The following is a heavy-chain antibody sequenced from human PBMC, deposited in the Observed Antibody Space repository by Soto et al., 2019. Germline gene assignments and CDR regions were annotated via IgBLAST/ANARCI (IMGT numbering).Heavy chain of an antibody. CDR3: ARDPGLGSSYPPLDY. V-gene: IGHV1-18*04. J-gene: IGHJ4*01. D-gene: IGHD3-10*01. Sequence: ASVKVSCKASGYTFTSYGLSWVRQAPGQGLEWMGWISPYNGKTEYSSKFQGRVTMTTDISMSTAYMELSSLTSEDSTIYYCARDPGLGSSYPPLDYWGQGSLVTVSS. CDR2: ISPYNGKT. CDR1: GYTFTSYG.